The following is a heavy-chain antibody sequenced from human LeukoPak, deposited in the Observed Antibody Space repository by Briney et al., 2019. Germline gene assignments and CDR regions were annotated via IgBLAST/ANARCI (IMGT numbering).Heavy chain of an antibody. J-gene: IGHJ2*01. D-gene: IGHD2-15*01. CDR2: ISYSGST. CDR3: ARGGFSGGILRYFDL. CDR1: GGSISGYY. Sequence: SETLSLTCTVSGGSISGYYWSWIRQPPGKGLEWIGFISYSGSTNYNPSLKSRVTISVDTSKNQFSLKLRSVTAADTAVYYCARGGFSGGILRYFDLWGRGTLVTVSS. V-gene: IGHV4-59*01.